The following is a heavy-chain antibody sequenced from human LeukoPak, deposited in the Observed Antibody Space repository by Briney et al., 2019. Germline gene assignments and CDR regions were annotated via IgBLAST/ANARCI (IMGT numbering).Heavy chain of an antibody. CDR3: ARTHDRSGMDV. V-gene: IGHV3-11*06. Sequence: GGSLRLSCAASGFTFSDYYMSWIRQAPGKGLEWVSSITSSSTYIYYADSVKGRFTISRNNAKNSLYLQMNSLGAEDTAVYYCARTHDRSGMDVWGQGTTVTVSS. D-gene: IGHD1-1*01. CDR2: ITSSSTYI. CDR1: GFTFSDYY. J-gene: IGHJ6*02.